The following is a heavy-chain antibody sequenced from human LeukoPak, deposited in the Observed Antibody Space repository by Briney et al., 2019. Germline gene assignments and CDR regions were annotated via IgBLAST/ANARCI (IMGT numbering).Heavy chain of an antibody. CDR2: IYSGGST. V-gene: IGHV3-66*01. CDR3: AREVRKAAAGPTRYFQH. CDR1: GFTVSSNY. D-gene: IGHD6-13*01. Sequence: GESLKISCAASGFTVSSNYMSWVRQAPGKGLEWVSVIYSGGSTYYADSVKGRFTISRDNSKNTLYLQMNSLRAEDTAVYYCAREVRKAAAGPTRYFQHWGQGTLVTVSS. J-gene: IGHJ1*01.